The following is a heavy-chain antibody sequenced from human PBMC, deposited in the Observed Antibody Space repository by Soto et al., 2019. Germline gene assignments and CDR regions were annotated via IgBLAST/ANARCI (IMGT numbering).Heavy chain of an antibody. J-gene: IGHJ4*02. D-gene: IGHD6-19*01. CDR2: ISSSGSTI. CDR1: GFTFSDYY. CDR3: AKVIGSSGWYDPLAY. Sequence: GGSLRLSCAASGFTFSDYYMSWIRQAPGKGLEWVSYISSSGSTIYYADSVKGRFTISRDNSKNTLYLQMNSLRAEDTAVYYCAKVIGSSGWYDPLAYWGQRTLVTVSS. V-gene: IGHV3-11*01.